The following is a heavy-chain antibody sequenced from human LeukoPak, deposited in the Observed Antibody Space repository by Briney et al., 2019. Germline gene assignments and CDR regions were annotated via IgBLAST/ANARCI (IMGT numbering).Heavy chain of an antibody. CDR1: GGSISSYY. V-gene: IGHV4-59*08. Sequence: SETLSLTCTVSGGSISSYYWSWIRQPPGKGLEWIGYIYYSGSTYYNPSLKSRVTISVDTSKNQFSLELSSVTAADTAVYYCASQPGGVTNYFDYWGQGTLVTVSS. CDR2: IYYSGST. D-gene: IGHD2-21*02. J-gene: IGHJ4*02. CDR3: ASQPGGVTNYFDY.